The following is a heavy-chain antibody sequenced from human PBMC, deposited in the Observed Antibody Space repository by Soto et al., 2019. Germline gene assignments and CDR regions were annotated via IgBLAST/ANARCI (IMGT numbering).Heavy chain of an antibody. CDR2: ISAYNGNT. CDR3: ARVPTVVAVRNYFDY. J-gene: IGHJ4*02. D-gene: IGHD2-15*01. Sequence: QVQLVQSGAEVKKPGASVKVSCKASGYTFTSYGISWVRQAPGQGLEWMGWISAYNGNTNYAQKLQGRVTMTTDTPTSTAYMELRRLRSDDTAVYYCARVPTVVAVRNYFDYWGQGTLVTVSS. CDR1: GYTFTSYG. V-gene: IGHV1-18*01.